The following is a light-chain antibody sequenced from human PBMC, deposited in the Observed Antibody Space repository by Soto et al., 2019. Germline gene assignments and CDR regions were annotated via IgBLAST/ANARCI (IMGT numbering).Light chain of an antibody. CDR1: QSVYKNY. J-gene: IGKJ3*01. CDR3: QQYGTSPFT. CDR2: SAS. Sequence: EDVLTQSPGTLSLSPGERAALSCRASQSVYKNYLAWYQQKPGQARRLLIYSASSRPAGSPDRFSGSGSGTDFTLTITRLEPEDFAVYYCQQYGTSPFTFGPGTKLDI. V-gene: IGKV3-20*01.